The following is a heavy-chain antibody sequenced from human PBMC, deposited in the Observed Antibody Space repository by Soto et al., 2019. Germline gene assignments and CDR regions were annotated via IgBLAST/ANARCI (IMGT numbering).Heavy chain of an antibody. CDR3: TRGFLKSGFDC. Sequence: SQTLSLTCAISGDSVSINSWNWVMQSPSRGLEWLGRTYYMSKWHNDYAVSVKSRITINPDTSKNQFSLQLNSVTPEDTALYYCTRGFLKSGFDCWGQGTLVTVSS. V-gene: IGHV6-1*01. CDR2: TYYMSKWHN. D-gene: IGHD3-10*01. J-gene: IGHJ4*02. CDR1: GDSVSINS.